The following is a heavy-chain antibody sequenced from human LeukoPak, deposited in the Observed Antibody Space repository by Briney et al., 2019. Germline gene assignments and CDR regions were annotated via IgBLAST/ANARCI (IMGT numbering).Heavy chain of an antibody. V-gene: IGHV4-34*01. CDR3: ARGLTIFGVAPLINWFDP. CDR1: GGSFSGYY. D-gene: IGHD3-3*01. Sequence: SETLSLTCAVYGGSFSGYYWSWIRQPPGKGLEWIGEINHSGSTNYNPSLKSRVTISVDTSKNQFSLKLSSVTPADTAVYYCARGLTIFGVAPLINWFDPWGQGTLVTVSS. CDR2: INHSGST. J-gene: IGHJ5*02.